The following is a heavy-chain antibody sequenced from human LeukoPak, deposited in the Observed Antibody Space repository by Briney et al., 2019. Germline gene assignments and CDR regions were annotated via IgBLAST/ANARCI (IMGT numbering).Heavy chain of an antibody. V-gene: IGHV1-46*01. Sequence: ASVKVSCKASGYTFTSYYIHLVRQAPGQGFEWMAIINPSDGSTTNSQKFQGRVTMTRDTSISTACMELSRLRSDDTAVYYCARDLLGPGYYFDYWGRGTLVTVSS. CDR1: GYTFTSYY. J-gene: IGHJ4*02. D-gene: IGHD3-3*02. CDR2: INPSDGST. CDR3: ARDLLGPGYYFDY.